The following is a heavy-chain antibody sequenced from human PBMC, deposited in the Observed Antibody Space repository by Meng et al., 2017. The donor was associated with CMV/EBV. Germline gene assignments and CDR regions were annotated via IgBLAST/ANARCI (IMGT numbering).Heavy chain of an antibody. Sequence: SVKVSCKASGGTFSSYAISWVRQAPGQGLEWMGGIIPIFGTANYAQKFQGRVAITTDESTSTAYMELSNLRSEDTAVYYCARDIIGSGTYYYYGMDVWGQGTTVTVSS. CDR1: GGTFSSYA. D-gene: IGHD3-3*01. J-gene: IGHJ6*02. V-gene: IGHV1-69*05. CDR2: IIPIFGTA. CDR3: ARDIIGSGTYYYYGMDV.